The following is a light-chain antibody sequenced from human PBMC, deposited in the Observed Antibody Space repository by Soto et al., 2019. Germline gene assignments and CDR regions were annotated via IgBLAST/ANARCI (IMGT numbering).Light chain of an antibody. V-gene: IGKV3-20*01. Sequence: ETVLTQSPGTLSLSPGERATLSCRASESISSRYLAWYRQTPGQAPTLLIYGASTRATDITDRFSGSGSGTDFTLTISRLEPEDFAVYYCQHYSNSLGTFGQGTKVEIK. CDR3: QHYSNSLGT. J-gene: IGKJ1*01. CDR2: GAS. CDR1: ESISSRY.